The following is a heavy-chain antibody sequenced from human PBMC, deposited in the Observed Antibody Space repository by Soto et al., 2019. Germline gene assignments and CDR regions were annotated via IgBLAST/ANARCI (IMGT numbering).Heavy chain of an antibody. V-gene: IGHV3-48*01. J-gene: IGHJ4*02. CDR3: ARGTEVITMIVVVPYFDY. CDR2: ISSSSSTI. Sequence: GGSLRLSCAASGFTFSSYSMNWVRQAPGKGLEWVSYISSSSSTIYYAGSVKGRFTISRDNAKNSLYLQMNSLRAEDTAVYYCARGTEVITMIVVVPYFDYWGQGTLVTVSS. CDR1: GFTFSSYS. D-gene: IGHD3-22*01.